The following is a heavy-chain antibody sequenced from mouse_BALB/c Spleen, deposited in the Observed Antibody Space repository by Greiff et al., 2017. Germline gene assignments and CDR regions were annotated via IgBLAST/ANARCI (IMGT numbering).Heavy chain of an antibody. CDR2: ISYDGSN. V-gene: IGHV3-6*02. Sequence: EVQVVESGPGLVKPSQSLSLTCSVTGYSITSGYYWNWIRQFPGNKLEWMGYISYDGSNNYNPSLKNRISITRDTSKNQFFLKLNSVTTEDTATYYCARDDYDDGNYAMDYWGQGTSVTVSS. D-gene: IGHD2-4*01. J-gene: IGHJ4*01. CDR1: GYSITSGYY. CDR3: ARDDYDDGNYAMDY.